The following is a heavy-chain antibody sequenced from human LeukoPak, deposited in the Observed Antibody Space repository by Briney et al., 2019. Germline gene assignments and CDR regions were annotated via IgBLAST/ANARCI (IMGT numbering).Heavy chain of an antibody. Sequence: SETLSLTCTVSGGSIRSYYWSWIRQPPGKGLEWIGYIYYSGSINYNPSLKSRITISVDTSKNQFSLKLSSVTAADTAVYYCAQHEYSGTYYVDYWGQGTLVTVSS. CDR2: IYYSGSI. J-gene: IGHJ4*02. CDR1: GGSIRSYY. D-gene: IGHD1-26*01. CDR3: AQHEYSGTYYVDY. V-gene: IGHV4-59*08.